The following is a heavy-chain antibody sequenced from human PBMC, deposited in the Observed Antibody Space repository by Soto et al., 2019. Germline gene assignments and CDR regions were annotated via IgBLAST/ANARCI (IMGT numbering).Heavy chain of an antibody. V-gene: IGHV4-61*01. CDR2: IYYSGST. Sequence: SETLSLTSTVSGGSVSSGSYYWSWIRQPPGKGLEWIGYIYYSGSTNYNPSLKSRVTISVDTSKNQFSLKLSSVTAADTAVYYCARESLTRGAYCGGDCYWGGDWFDPWGQGTLVTVSS. D-gene: IGHD2-21*02. CDR3: ARESLTRGAYCGGDCYWGGDWFDP. J-gene: IGHJ5*02. CDR1: GGSVSSGSYY.